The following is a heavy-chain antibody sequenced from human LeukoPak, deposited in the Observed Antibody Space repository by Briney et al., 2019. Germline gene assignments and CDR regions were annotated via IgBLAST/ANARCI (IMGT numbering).Heavy chain of an antibody. V-gene: IGHV4-39*01. CDR2: IYYSGST. D-gene: IGHD5-18*01. Sequence: PSETLSLTCTVSGDSISSSSYYWGWIRQPPGKGLEWIGSIYYSGSTYYNPSLKSRVTISVDTSKNQFSLKLSSVTAADTAVYYCAMGYSYGYVPFDYWGQGTLVTVSS. J-gene: IGHJ4*02. CDR1: GDSISSSSYY. CDR3: AMGYSYGYVPFDY.